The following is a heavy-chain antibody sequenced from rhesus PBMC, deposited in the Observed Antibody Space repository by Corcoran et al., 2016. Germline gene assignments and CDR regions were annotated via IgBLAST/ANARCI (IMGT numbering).Heavy chain of an antibody. CDR3: ARAGIATDFDF. CDR2: ISGSGTTT. V-gene: IGHV4S2*01. D-gene: IGHD5-36*01. J-gene: IGHJ4*01. CDR1: GASVSGTY. Sequence: QGQLQESGPGLVKPSETLSLTCAVSGASVSGTYWPWLRKAPGEGLGWSGRISGSGTTTDYNPSRKSRVAIAMDTSRNQISLKLDSGTAADTAIYYCARAGIATDFDFWGQGLLVTVSS.